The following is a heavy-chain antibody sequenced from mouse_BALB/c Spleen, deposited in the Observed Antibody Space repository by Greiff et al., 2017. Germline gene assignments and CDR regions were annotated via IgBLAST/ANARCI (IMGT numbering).Heavy chain of an antibody. V-gene: IGHV5-12-2*01. Sequence: EVQVVESGGGLVQPGGSLKLSCAASGFTFSSYTMSWVRQTPEKRLEWVAYISNGGGSTYYPDTVKGRFTISRDNAKNTLYLQMSSLKSEDTAMYYCARSYGNYFDYWGQGTTLTVSS. J-gene: IGHJ2*01. D-gene: IGHD2-1*01. CDR1: GFTFSSYT. CDR2: ISNGGGST. CDR3: ARSYGNYFDY.